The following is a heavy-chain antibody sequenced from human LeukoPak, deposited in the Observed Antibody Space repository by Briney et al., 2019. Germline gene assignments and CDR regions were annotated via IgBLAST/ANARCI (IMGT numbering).Heavy chain of an antibody. V-gene: IGHV4-59*01. J-gene: IGHJ6*03. D-gene: IGHD2-2*02. CDR3: ARIPATINYYDYYMDV. Sequence: MASETLSLTCTVSGGSISNYYWSWIRQPPGKGLDWIGYIHYSGSTNYNPSLKSRVTMSVDTSKNQFSLKLSSVTAADTAVYYCARIPATINYYDYYMDVWGKGTTVTVSS. CDR2: IHYSGST. CDR1: GGSISNYY.